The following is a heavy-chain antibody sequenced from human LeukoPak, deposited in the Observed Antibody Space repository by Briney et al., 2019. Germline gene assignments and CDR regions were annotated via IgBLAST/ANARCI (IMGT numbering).Heavy chain of an antibody. V-gene: IGHV1-69*06. CDR2: IIPFFGTA. CDR1: GGTFSSYA. D-gene: IGHD3-10*01. CDR3: ARHRYYGSGSPEGFHAFDI. J-gene: IGHJ3*02. Sequence: ASVKVSCKASGGTFSSYAISWVRQAPGQGLEWMGGIIPFFGTANYAQKFQGRVTTTADKSTSTAHMELSSLRSEDTAVYYCARHRYYGSGSPEGFHAFDIWGQGTMVTVSS.